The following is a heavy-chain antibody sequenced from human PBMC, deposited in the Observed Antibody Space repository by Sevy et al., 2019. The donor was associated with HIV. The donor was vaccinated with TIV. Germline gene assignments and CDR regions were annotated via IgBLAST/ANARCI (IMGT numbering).Heavy chain of an antibody. J-gene: IGHJ5*02. Sequence: ASVKVSCKASGYTFTNYDINWVRQATGQGIEWMGWMNPNSGNTGYAQKFQGRVTMTRNTSISTAYMELSSLRSEDTAVYYCARGTVLLGIVVVPAARGWFDPWGQGTVVTVSS. CDR3: ARGTVLLGIVVVPAARGWFDP. V-gene: IGHV1-8*01. CDR2: MNPNSGNT. CDR1: GYTFTNYD. D-gene: IGHD2-2*03.